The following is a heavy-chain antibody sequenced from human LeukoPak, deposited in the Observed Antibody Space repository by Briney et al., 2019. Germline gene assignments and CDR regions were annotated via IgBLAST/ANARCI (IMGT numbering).Heavy chain of an antibody. CDR2: IRSKAYGGTT. CDR1: GFTFGDYA. V-gene: IGHV3-49*04. D-gene: IGHD2-15*01. Sequence: GVLRLSCTASGFTFGDYAISWVRQAPGKGLEWVGFIRSKAYGGTTEYAASVKGRFTISRDDSKSIAYLQMNSLKPEDTAVYYCTRVVVVLNDAFDIWGQGTMVTVSS. J-gene: IGHJ3*02. CDR3: TRVVVVLNDAFDI.